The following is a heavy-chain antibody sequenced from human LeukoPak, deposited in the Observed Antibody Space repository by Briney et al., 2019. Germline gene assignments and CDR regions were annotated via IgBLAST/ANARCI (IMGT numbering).Heavy chain of an antibody. J-gene: IGHJ4*02. D-gene: IGHD2/OR15-2a*01. Sequence: GGSLRLSCAASGFTFSSYEMNWVRQAPGKGLEWVSYISSSGSTIYYADSVKGRFTISRDNAKNSLYLQMNSLTADDTAIYYCARERTTIVSGTTIGAYWGQGTLVTVSS. V-gene: IGHV3-48*03. CDR3: ARERTTIVSGTTIGAY. CDR1: GFTFSSYE. CDR2: ISSSGSTI.